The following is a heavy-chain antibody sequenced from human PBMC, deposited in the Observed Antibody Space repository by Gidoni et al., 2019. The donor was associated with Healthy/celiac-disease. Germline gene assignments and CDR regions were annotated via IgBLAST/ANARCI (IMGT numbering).Heavy chain of an antibody. CDR1: GYTFTSYY. Sequence: QVQLVQSGAEVKKPGASVKVSCTASGYTFTSYYMHWVRQAPGQGLEWMGIINPSGGSTSYAQKFQGRVTMTRDTSTSTVYMELSSLRSEDTAVYYCASIGADTYYYGSGTDAFDIWGQGTMVTVSS. CDR3: ASIGADTYYYGSGTDAFDI. D-gene: IGHD3-10*01. CDR2: INPSGGST. J-gene: IGHJ3*02. V-gene: IGHV1-46*01.